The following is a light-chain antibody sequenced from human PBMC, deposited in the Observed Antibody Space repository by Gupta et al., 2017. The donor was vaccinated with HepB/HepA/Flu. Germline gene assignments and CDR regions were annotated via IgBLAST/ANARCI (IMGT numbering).Light chain of an antibody. CDR2: WAS. V-gene: IGKV4-1*01. Sequence: DTVMTQPPDPLAVSLGERATINCRSSQSVLYSPNNKNYLAWYQQKPGQPPKLLIYWASTREFGVPDRFSGSGSGTDFTLTISSLQAEDVAVYYCQQYDNTPCSFGQGTKLEIK. J-gene: IGKJ2*04. CDR3: QQYDNTPCS. CDR1: QSVLYSPNNKNY.